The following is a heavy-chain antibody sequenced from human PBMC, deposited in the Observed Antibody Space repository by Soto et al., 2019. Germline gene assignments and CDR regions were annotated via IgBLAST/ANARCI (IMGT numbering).Heavy chain of an antibody. CDR3: ARVQNYDILTGSSHSIDV. CDR2: IQSGGPT. CDR1: GFTVSSKY. J-gene: IGHJ6*02. D-gene: IGHD3-9*01. V-gene: IGHV3-53*05. Sequence: PGGSLRLSCAASGFTVSSKYMSWVRQAPGKGLEWVSLIQSGGPTYYADSVKGRFTISRDTSENTLHLQMDSLRSDDTATYYCARVQNYDILTGSSHSIDVWGQGTTVTVSS.